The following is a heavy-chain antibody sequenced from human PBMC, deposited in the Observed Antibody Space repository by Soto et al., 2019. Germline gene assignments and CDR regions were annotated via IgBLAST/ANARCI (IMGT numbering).Heavy chain of an antibody. CDR3: ARDLATYDYVWGPLIRPYYYYGMDV. D-gene: IGHD3-16*01. CDR2: IWYDGSNK. CDR1: GFTFSSYG. V-gene: IGHV3-33*01. Sequence: PGGSLRLSCAASGFTFSSYGMHWVRQAPGKGLEWVADIWYDGSNKYYADSVKGRFTISRDNSKNTLYLQMNSLRAEDTAVYYCARDLATYDYVWGPLIRPYYYYGMDVWGQGTTVTVSS. J-gene: IGHJ6*02.